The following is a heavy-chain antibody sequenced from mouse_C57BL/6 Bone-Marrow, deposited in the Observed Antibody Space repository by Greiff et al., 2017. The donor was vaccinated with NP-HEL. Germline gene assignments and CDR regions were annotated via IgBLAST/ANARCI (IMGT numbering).Heavy chain of an antibody. CDR2: IYWDDDK. J-gene: IGHJ3*01. Sequence: QVTLKESGPGILQSSQTLSLTCSFSGFSLSTSGMGVSWIRQPSGKGLEWLAHIYWDDDKRYNPSLKSRLTISKDTSRNQVFLKITSVDTADTATYYCARGYDGYSSFAYWGQGTLVTVSA. D-gene: IGHD2-3*01. CDR3: ARGYDGYSSFAY. CDR1: GFSLSTSGMG. V-gene: IGHV8-12*01.